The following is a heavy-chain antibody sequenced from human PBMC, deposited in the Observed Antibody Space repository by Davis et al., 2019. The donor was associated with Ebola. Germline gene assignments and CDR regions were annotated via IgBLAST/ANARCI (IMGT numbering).Heavy chain of an antibody. Sequence: SVKVSCKASGGTFSSYAISWVRQAPGQGLEWMGGIIPIFGTANYAQKFQGRVAITADESTSTAYMELSSLRSEDTAVYYCARENDFWSGYDHYYYYGMDVWGQGTTVTVSS. CDR1: GGTFSSYA. CDR2: IIPIFGTA. V-gene: IGHV1-69*13. CDR3: ARENDFWSGYDHYYYYGMDV. J-gene: IGHJ6*02. D-gene: IGHD3-3*01.